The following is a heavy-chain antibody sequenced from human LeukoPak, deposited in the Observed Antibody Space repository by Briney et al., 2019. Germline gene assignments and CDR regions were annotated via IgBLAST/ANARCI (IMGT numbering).Heavy chain of an antibody. D-gene: IGHD6-19*01. CDR1: GFTFSSYE. CDR3: AKDRGYSSGSKDY. J-gene: IGHJ4*02. CDR2: IRYDGSNK. Sequence: GGSLRLSCAASGFTFSSYEMNWVRQAPGKGLEWVAFIRYDGSNKYYADSVKGRFTISRDNSKNTLYLQMNSLRAEDTAVYYCAKDRGYSSGSKDYWGQGTLVTVSS. V-gene: IGHV3-30*02.